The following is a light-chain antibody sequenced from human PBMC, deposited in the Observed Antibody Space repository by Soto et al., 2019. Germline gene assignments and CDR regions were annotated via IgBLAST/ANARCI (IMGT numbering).Light chain of an antibody. CDR3: QQYNKWPPIT. CDR2: GAS. J-gene: IGKJ5*01. CDR1: QSVSSN. V-gene: IGKV3-15*01. Sequence: IVMKHSLATLSVSQCERATLSFSASQSVSSNLAWYQQKPGQAPRLLISGASTGASGIPPRFSGSGSGTEFTLTIDRLQSADFAIYYCQQYNKWPPITFGQGTLLE.